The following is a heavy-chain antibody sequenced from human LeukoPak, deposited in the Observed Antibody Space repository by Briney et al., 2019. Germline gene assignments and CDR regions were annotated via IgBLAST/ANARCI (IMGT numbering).Heavy chain of an antibody. CDR1: GFTFSDYA. V-gene: IGHV3-23*01. Sequence: GGSLRLSCAASGFTFSDYAMSWVRQAPGKGLEWVSAISGSGGSTYYADSVKGRFAISRDNSKNTLYLQMNSLRAEDTAVYYCAKLHYDILTGYYWFDPWGQGTLVTVSS. J-gene: IGHJ5*02. D-gene: IGHD3-9*01. CDR3: AKLHYDILTGYYWFDP. CDR2: ISGSGGST.